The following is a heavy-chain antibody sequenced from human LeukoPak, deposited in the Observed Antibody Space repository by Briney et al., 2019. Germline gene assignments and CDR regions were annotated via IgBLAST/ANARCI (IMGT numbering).Heavy chain of an antibody. CDR3: AKPPTQLLQPIYFDY. CDR1: GFTFSSYA. J-gene: IGHJ4*02. V-gene: IGHV3-23*01. Sequence: GGSLRLSCAASGFTFSSYAMSWVRQAPGKGLEWVSAISGSGGSTYYADSVKGRFTISRDNSKNTLYLQMNSLRAEDTAVYCCAKPPTQLLQPIYFDYWGQGTLVTVSS. CDR2: ISGSGGST. D-gene: IGHD2-2*01.